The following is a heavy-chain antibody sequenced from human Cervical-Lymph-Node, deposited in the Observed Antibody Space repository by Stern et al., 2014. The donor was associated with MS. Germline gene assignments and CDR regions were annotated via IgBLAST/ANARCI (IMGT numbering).Heavy chain of an antibody. Sequence: VQLLESGGGVVQPGRSLRLSCAASGFTFSNYGMHWVRQAPGKGLEWVAVISFDGSNKYFVDSVKGRFTISRDNSKDTMYLQMNSLRAEDTAVYYCAKLGVAGYYYGMDVWGQGTTVTVSS. D-gene: IGHD6-19*01. J-gene: IGHJ6*02. V-gene: IGHV3-30*18. CDR1: GFTFSNYG. CDR3: AKLGVAGYYYGMDV. CDR2: ISFDGSNK.